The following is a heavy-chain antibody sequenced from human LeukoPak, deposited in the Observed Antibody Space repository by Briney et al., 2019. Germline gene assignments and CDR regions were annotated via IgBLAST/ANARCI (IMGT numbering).Heavy chain of an antibody. V-gene: IGHV3-30*19. Sequence: GGSLRLSCAVSGFTFSSFCMSWVRQAPGEGLGWVALISYDGKEQFYADSVKGRFTISRDDPKNTLYVQMNSLRAEDTALYYCARDGTLLGSDSNYYYGMDVWGQGTTVTVSS. CDR3: ARDGTLLGSDSNYYYGMDV. CDR1: GFTFSSFC. CDR2: ISYDGKEQ. J-gene: IGHJ6*02. D-gene: IGHD2-21*02.